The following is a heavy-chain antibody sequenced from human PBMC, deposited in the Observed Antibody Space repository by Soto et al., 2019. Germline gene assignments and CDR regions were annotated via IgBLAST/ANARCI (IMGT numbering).Heavy chain of an antibody. CDR2: ISGSGGST. J-gene: IGHJ2*01. CDR3: AKDTLYYDSSGYYPSYWYFAL. CDR1: GFTFSSYA. Sequence: PGGSLRLSCAASGFTFSSYAMSWVRQAPGKGLEWVSAISGSGGSTYYADSVKGRFTISRDNSKNTLYLQMNSLRAEDTAVYYCAKDTLYYDSSGYYPSYWYFALWGRGTLVTVSS. D-gene: IGHD3-22*01. V-gene: IGHV3-23*01.